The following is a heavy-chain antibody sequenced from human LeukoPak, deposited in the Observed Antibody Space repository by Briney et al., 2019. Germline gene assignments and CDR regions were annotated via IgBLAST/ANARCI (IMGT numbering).Heavy chain of an antibody. D-gene: IGHD6-25*01. J-gene: IGHJ4*02. CDR1: GYTLTELS. Sequence: ASVKVSCKVSGYTLTELSMHWVRQAPGKGLEWMGGFDPEDGETIYAQKFQGRVTMTEDTSTDTAYMELSSLRSEDTAVYYCATDVPTVDRIAAADDYWGQGTLVTVSS. V-gene: IGHV1-24*01. CDR3: ATDVPTVDRIAAADDY. CDR2: FDPEDGET.